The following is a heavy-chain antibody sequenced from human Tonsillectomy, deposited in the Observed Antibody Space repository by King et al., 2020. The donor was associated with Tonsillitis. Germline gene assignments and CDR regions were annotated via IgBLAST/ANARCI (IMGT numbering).Heavy chain of an antibody. V-gene: IGHV3-23*04. CDR2: ISGSGGST. CDR3: AKGESSAMVGSYYYYMDV. CDR1: GFTFSSYA. D-gene: IGHD5-18*01. J-gene: IGHJ6*03. Sequence: VQLVESGGGLVQPGGSLRLSCAASGFTFSSYAMSWVRQAPGKGLEWVSAISGSGGSTYYADSVKGRFTISRDNFKNTLYLQMNSLRAEDTAVYYCAKGESSAMVGSYYYYMDVWGKGTTVTVSS.